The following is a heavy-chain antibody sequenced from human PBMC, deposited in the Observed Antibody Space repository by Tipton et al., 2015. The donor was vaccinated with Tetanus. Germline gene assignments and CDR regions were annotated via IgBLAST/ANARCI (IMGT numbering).Heavy chain of an antibody. Sequence: SLRLSCVASGFTFSTYILHWVRQAPGKGLEWVAAISPDGGTIYYADSVKGRFTISRDNSKNSLYLQINSLRDEDTALFYCARGPSFGEYDYWGQGTLVTVSS. CDR2: ISPDGGTI. CDR3: ARGPSFGEYDY. J-gene: IGHJ4*02. CDR1: GFTFSTYI. D-gene: IGHD4-17*01. V-gene: IGHV3-30-3*01.